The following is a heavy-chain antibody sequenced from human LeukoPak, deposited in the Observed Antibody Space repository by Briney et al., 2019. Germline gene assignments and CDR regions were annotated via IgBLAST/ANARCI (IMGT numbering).Heavy chain of an antibody. Sequence: PGGSLRLSCSASGFTFSDYAMHWVRQAPGKGLEWVSVIYSGGTTYYADSVKGRFTISRDNSKNTLYLQMNSLRAEDTAVYYCARDRGVGNWYFGLWGRGTLVIVSS. D-gene: IGHD3-10*01. J-gene: IGHJ2*01. V-gene: IGHV3-53*01. CDR3: ARDRGVGNWYFGL. CDR1: GFTFSDYA. CDR2: IYSGGTT.